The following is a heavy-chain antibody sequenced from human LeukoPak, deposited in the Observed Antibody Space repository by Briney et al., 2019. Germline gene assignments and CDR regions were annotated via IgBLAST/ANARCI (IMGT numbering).Heavy chain of an antibody. Sequence: GGSLRLSCAASGFTFSSYAMSWVRQALGKGLEWVSAISGSGGSTYYADSVKGRFTISRDNSKNTLYLQMNSLRAEDTAVYYCAKDPYSSSWYPNWFDPWGQGTLVTVSS. CDR2: ISGSGGST. CDR1: GFTFSSYA. D-gene: IGHD6-13*01. V-gene: IGHV3-23*01. CDR3: AKDPYSSSWYPNWFDP. J-gene: IGHJ5*02.